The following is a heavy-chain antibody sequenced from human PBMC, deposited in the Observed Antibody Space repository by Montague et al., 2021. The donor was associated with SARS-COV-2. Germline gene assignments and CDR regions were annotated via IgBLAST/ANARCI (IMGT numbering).Heavy chain of an antibody. J-gene: IGHJ4*02. CDR3: ARAQNTCFIANCVNYFEV. CDR2: VHYTGST. D-gene: IGHD1-1*01. CDR1: GGSISSYY. V-gene: IGHV4-59*01. Sequence: SETLSLTCEVSGGSISSYYWSWIRQSPGKGLEWIGYVHYTGSTKYNPSLETRVTLSLDTPKNQFSLKLSSVTAADTAVYYCARAQNTCFIANCVNYFEVWGLGALVTVSS.